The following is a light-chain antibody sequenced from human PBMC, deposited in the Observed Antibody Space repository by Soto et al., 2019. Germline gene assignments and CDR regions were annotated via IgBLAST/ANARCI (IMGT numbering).Light chain of an antibody. CDR3: QPYNNWPLT. J-gene: IGKJ4*01. Sequence: EIVLTQSPGTLSLSPGERATLSCRASQSVSSSYLAWYQQKPGQAPRLLIYGASSRATGIPDRFSGSGSGTDFTLTISRLEPEDFAVYYCQPYNNWPLTFXGGTKVDIK. V-gene: IGKV3-20*01. CDR2: GAS. CDR1: QSVSSSY.